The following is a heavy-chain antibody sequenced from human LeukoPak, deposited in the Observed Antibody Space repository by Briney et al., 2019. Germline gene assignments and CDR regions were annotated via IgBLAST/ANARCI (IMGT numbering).Heavy chain of an antibody. D-gene: IGHD3-22*01. V-gene: IGHV2-70*11. CDR2: IDWDDDK. J-gene: IGHJ4*02. CDR3: ARIYYDSSGYSPGGLDY. CDR1: GFSLSTSGMC. Sequence: SGPTLVNPTQTLTLTCTFSGFSLSTSGMCVSWIRQPPGKALEWLARIDWDDDKYYSTSLKTRLTISKDTSKNQVVLTMTNMDPVDTATYYCARIYYDSSGYSPGGLDYWGQGTLVTVSS.